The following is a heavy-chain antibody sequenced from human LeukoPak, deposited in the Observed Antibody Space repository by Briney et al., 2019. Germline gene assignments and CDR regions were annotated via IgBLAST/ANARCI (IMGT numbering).Heavy chain of an antibody. CDR2: IIPIFGTA. CDR3: ASPARIAAAGAHFDY. Sequence: SVKVSCKASGGTFSSYAISWVRQAPGQGLEWMGGIIPIFGTANYAQKFQGRVTITADKSTSTAYMELSSLRSEDTAVYYCASPARIAAAGAHFDYWGQGALVTVSS. CDR1: GGTFSSYA. J-gene: IGHJ4*02. V-gene: IGHV1-69*06. D-gene: IGHD6-13*01.